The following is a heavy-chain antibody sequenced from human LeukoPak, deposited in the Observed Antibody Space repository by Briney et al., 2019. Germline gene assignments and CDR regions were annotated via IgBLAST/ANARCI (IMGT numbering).Heavy chain of an antibody. V-gene: IGHV3-7*01. CDR1: GFTFSSYW. J-gene: IGHJ6*03. D-gene: IGHD6-13*01. CDR3: ATSAADDYYYYYYMDV. Sequence: QPGGSLRLSCAASGFTFSSYWMSWVRQAPGKGLEWVANIKQDGSEKYYVDSVKGRFTISRDNAKNSLYLQMNSLRAEDTAVYYCATSAADDYYYYYYMDVWGKGTTVTVPS. CDR2: IKQDGSEK.